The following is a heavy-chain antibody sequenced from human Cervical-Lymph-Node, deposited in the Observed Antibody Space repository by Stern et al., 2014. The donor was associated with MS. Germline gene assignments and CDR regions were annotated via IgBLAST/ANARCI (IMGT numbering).Heavy chain of an antibody. CDR2: INHSGST. CDR3: ARGYGMDV. J-gene: IGHJ6*02. Sequence: QVQLQQWGAGLLKPSETLSLTCAVYGGSFSGYYWSWIRQPPGKGLEWIGEINHSGSTNYNPSLTSRVTISVDTAKNQFSLKLSSGTAADTAVYYCARGYGMDVWGQGTTVTVSS. CDR1: GGSFSGYY. V-gene: IGHV4-34*01.